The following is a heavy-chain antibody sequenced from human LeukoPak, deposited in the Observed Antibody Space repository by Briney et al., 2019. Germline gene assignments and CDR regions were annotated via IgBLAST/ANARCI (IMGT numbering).Heavy chain of an antibody. V-gene: IGHV1-24*01. CDR1: GYTFTSYG. D-gene: IGHD2-2*01. CDR2: FDPEDGET. CDR3: ATGKYLGYCSSTSCYRSYFDY. J-gene: IGHJ4*02. Sequence: GASVKVSCKASGYTFTSYGISWVRQAPGQGLEWMGGFDPEDGETIYAQKFQGRVTMTEDTSTDTAYMELSSLRSEDTAVYYCATGKYLGYCSSTSCYRSYFDYWGQGTLVTVSS.